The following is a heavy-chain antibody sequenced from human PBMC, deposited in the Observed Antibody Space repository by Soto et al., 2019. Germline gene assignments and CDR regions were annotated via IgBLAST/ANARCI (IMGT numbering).Heavy chain of an antibody. V-gene: IGHV1-2*04. CDR2: INPNSGGK. J-gene: IGHJ6*02. D-gene: IGHD2-15*01. Sequence: ASVKVSCTASGYTFTGYYMHWVRQAPGQGLEWMGWINPNSGGKNYAQKFQGWVTMTRDTSISTAYMELSRLRSDDTAVYYCARDGYCSGGSCYSLHYYYGMDVWGQGTTVTVSS. CDR1: GYTFTGYY. CDR3: ARDGYCSGGSCYSLHYYYGMDV.